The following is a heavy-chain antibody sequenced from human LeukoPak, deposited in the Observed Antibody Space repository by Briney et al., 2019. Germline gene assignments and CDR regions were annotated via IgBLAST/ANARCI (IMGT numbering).Heavy chain of an antibody. V-gene: IGHV1-3*01. J-gene: IGHJ6*02. Sequence: ASVKVSCKASGYTFTSYAMHWVRQAPGQRLEWMGWINAGNGNTKYSQKFQGRVTITRDTSASTAYMELSSLRSEDTAVYYCAREGGDGGRTFMVRGENYYGMDVWGQGTTVTVSS. D-gene: IGHD3-10*01. CDR1: GYTFTSYA. CDR2: INAGNGNT. CDR3: AREGGDGGRTFMVRGENYYGMDV.